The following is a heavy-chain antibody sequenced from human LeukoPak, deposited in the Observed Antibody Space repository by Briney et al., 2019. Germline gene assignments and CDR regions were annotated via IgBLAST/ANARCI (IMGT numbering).Heavy chain of an antibody. CDR2: ISSSGSTI. CDR1: GFTFSSYE. Sequence: GGSLRLSCAASGFTFSSYEMNWVRQAPGKGLEWVSYISSSGSTIYYADSVKGRFTISRDNAKNSLYLQMNSLRAEDTAVYYCARGVFDWLSLGAFDIWGQGTMVTVSS. J-gene: IGHJ3*02. V-gene: IGHV3-48*03. D-gene: IGHD3-9*01. CDR3: ARGVFDWLSLGAFDI.